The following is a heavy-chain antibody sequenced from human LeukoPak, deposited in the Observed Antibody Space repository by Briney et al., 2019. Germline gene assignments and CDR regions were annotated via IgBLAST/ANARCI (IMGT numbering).Heavy chain of an antibody. Sequence: SETLSLTCAVSGGSINNNHYYWGWIRQPPGKGLEWIGSIYYSGSTYYNPSLKSRVTISVDTSENHFSLKLSSVTAADTAVYYCARPYSSGWFPRYYYYMDVWGKGTTVTVSS. V-gene: IGHV4-39*07. CDR3: ARPYSSGWFPRYYYYMDV. D-gene: IGHD6-19*01. CDR2: IYYSGST. CDR1: GGSINNNHYY. J-gene: IGHJ6*03.